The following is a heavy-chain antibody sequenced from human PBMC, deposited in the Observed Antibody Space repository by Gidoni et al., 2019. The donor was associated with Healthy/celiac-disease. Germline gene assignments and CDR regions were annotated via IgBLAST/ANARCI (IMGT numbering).Heavy chain of an antibody. V-gene: IGHV3-9*01. CDR3: AKDMSRWEGGMDV. J-gene: IGHJ6*02. CDR2: ISWNSGSI. CDR1: GFTFEDYA. D-gene: IGHD1-26*01. Sequence: SGFTFEDYAMHWVRQAPGKGLEWVSGISWNSGSIGYADSVKGRFTISRDNAKNSLYLQMNSLRAEDTALYYCAKDMSRWEGGMDVWGQGTTVTVSS.